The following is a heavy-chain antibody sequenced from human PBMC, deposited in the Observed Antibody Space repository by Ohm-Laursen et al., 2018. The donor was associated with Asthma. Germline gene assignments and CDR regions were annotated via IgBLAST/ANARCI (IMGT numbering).Heavy chain of an antibody. D-gene: IGHD1-26*01. J-gene: IGHJ4*02. V-gene: IGHV3-30-3*01. Sequence: SLRLSCTASGFTFRSYAMHWVRQAPGKGLEWVAVGGSYYDGGLKYYADSVNGRFTVSRDDSKNTLYLQMNSLRAEDTAVYYCARDDSGSYRYFDYWGQGTLVTVSS. CDR1: GFTFRSYA. CDR2: GGSYYDGGLK. CDR3: ARDDSGSYRYFDY.